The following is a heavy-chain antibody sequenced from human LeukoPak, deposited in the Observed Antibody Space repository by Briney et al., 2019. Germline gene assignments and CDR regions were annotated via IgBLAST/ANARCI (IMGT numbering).Heavy chain of an antibody. CDR1: GYTFTNYG. CDR3: TRGVISAFDI. V-gene: IGHV1-18*01. Sequence: ASVRVSFKSSGYTFTNYGISWVRQAPGQGLEWMGWISPNNGNTNYAQKLQGRVTMTTETSTTTAYMELRSLRSDDTAVYYCTRGVISAFDIWGQGTMVTVSS. J-gene: IGHJ3*02. CDR2: ISPNNGNT. D-gene: IGHD3-22*01.